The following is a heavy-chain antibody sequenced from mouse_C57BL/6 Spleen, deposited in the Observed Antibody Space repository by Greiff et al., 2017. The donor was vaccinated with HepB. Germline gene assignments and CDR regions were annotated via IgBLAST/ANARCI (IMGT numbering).Heavy chain of an antibody. CDR3: ANEGYGSSYFDY. Sequence: VQLQQSGAELVKPGASVKISCKASGYAFSSYWMNWVKQRPGKGLEWIGQIYPGDGDTNYNGKFKGKATLTADKSSSTAYMQLSSLTSEDSAVYFWANEGYGSSYFDYWGQGTTLTVSS. CDR2: IYPGDGDT. D-gene: IGHD1-1*01. J-gene: IGHJ2*01. V-gene: IGHV1-80*01. CDR1: GYAFSSYW.